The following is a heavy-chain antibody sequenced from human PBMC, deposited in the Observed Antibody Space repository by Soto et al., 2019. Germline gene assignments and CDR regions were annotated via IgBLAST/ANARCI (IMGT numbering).Heavy chain of an antibody. J-gene: IGHJ6*03. Sequence: EVQLVESGGGLVQPGGSLRLSCATSGFILSDCAMNWVRQAPGKGLEWVSYISSSSSVIDYADSVKGPFTVSRDNARNSLYLQMNCLRAEDTAVYYCARDLSWGSNWYYYMDVWGKGTTVTVSS. CDR3: ARDLSWGSNWYYYMDV. D-gene: IGHD7-27*01. CDR2: ISSSSSVI. CDR1: GFILSDCA. V-gene: IGHV3-48*01.